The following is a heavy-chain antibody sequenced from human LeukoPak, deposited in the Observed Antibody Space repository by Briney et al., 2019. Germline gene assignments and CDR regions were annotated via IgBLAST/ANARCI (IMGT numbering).Heavy chain of an antibody. V-gene: IGHV3-48*04. Sequence: PGGSLRLSCAASGFTFSSYGMHWVRQAPGKGLEWVSYISGSGGSIYYTDSVKGRFTISRDNAKNSLYLQMNNLRAEDTAVYYCSRGRLFGDYWGQGALVTVSS. CDR1: GFTFSSYG. D-gene: IGHD2-21*02. CDR2: ISGSGGSI. CDR3: SRGRLFGDY. J-gene: IGHJ4*02.